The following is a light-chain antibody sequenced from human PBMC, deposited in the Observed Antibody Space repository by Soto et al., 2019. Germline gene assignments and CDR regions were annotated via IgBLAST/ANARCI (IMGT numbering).Light chain of an antibody. CDR3: QHRNNRPFS. Sequence: ENVLTQSPATLSLSPGERATLSCRASQSVSNYLAWYQQRPGQAPRLLIYDASNRATGIPAGFSSSGSGTDFTLTISGLQAEDFAIYYCQHRNNRPFSFGPGTKVDIK. J-gene: IGKJ3*01. V-gene: IGKV3-11*01. CDR2: DAS. CDR1: QSVSNY.